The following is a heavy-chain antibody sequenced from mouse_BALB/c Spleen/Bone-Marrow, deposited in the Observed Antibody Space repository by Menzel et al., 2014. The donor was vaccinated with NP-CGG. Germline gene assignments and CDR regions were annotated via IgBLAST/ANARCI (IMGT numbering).Heavy chain of an antibody. CDR3: ARSYGNYDAMYF. J-gene: IGHJ4*01. D-gene: IGHD2-10*02. CDR2: IDPSDSER. Sequence: VQLQQSGAELVKPGASVKLSCKASGYTFTTYWMNWVKQRPGRGLEWIGKIDPSDSERHYSQKFKDKATLTVDKSSSTAYIHLSSLTSEDYAVYYCARSYGNYDAMYFWGQGTSVTVSS. V-gene: IGHV1-69*02. CDR1: GYTFTTYW.